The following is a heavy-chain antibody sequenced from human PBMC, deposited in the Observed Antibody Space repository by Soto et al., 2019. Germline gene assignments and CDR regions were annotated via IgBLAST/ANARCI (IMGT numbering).Heavy chain of an antibody. Sequence: RLSCAASGFTFSSYGIHWVRQAPGKGLEWVAVIYYDGSNKYYADSVKGRLTISRDNSKNTLYLQMTSLRADDTAVYYCARDQGIPMTGWGQGTLVTVSS. CDR1: GFTFSSYG. D-gene: IGHD3-9*01. V-gene: IGHV3-33*01. CDR2: IYYDGSNK. CDR3: ARDQGIPMTG. J-gene: IGHJ1*01.